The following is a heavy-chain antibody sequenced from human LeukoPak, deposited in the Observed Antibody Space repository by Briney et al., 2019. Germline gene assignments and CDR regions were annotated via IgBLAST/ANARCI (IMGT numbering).Heavy chain of an antibody. CDR3: ARGLDQWSRHGSGRNDVFHM. D-gene: IGHD2-15*01. V-gene: IGHV3-33*01. CDR2: IWYDGSNE. CDR1: GFTFSSYG. J-gene: IGHJ3*02. Sequence: GGSLRLSCAASGFTFSSYGMHWVRQAPGKGLEWVAVIWYDGSNEYHADSVKGRFTISRDNSKNALYLQMNSLRAEDTAVYYCARGLDQWSRHGSGRNDVFHMWGQGTMVTVSS.